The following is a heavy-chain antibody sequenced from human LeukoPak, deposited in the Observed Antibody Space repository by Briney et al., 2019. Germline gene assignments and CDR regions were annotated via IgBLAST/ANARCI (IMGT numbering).Heavy chain of an antibody. D-gene: IGHD1-1*01. J-gene: IGHJ4*02. CDR1: GYTFTSFG. Sequence: ASVKVSCKASGYTFTSFGISWVRQAPGQGLEWMGWISAYNGNTNYAQKPQGRVTMTTDTSTSTAYMELRSLRSDDTAVYYCARKHLVSVATTPDYWGQGTLVAVSS. V-gene: IGHV1-18*01. CDR3: ARKHLVSVATTPDY. CDR2: ISAYNGNT.